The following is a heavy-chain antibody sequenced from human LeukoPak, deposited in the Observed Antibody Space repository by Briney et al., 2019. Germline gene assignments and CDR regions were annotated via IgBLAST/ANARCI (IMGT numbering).Heavy chain of an antibody. D-gene: IGHD2-2*01. CDR2: ISYDGSNK. J-gene: IGHJ4*02. CDR3: ARAILGYCSSTSCPRGGFDY. V-gene: IGHV3-30*04. CDR1: GFTFSSYA. Sequence: PGGSLRLSCAASGFTFSSYAMHWVRQAPGKGLEWVAVISYDGSNKHYADSVKGRFTISRDNSKNTLYLQMNSLRAEDTAVYYCARAILGYCSSTSCPRGGFDYWGQGTLVTVSS.